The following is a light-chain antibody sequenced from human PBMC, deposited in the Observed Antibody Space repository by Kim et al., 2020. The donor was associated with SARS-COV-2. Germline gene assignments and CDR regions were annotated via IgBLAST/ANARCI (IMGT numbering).Light chain of an antibody. CDR2: KAS. J-gene: IGKJ2*01. Sequence: SASVGDRVTITCRASQNIGDWLAWYQQKPGKAPKVLIYKASNLESGVPSRFGGSGSGTEFSLTINSLQPDDFATYYCHQCHFFPYTFGQGTKLEI. CDR3: HQCHFFPYT. CDR1: QNIGDW. V-gene: IGKV1-5*03.